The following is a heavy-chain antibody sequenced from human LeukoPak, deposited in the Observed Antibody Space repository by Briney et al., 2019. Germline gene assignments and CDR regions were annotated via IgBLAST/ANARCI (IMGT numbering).Heavy chain of an antibody. J-gene: IGHJ4*02. D-gene: IGHD4-17*01. CDR2: IWYDGSKK. V-gene: IGHV3-33*01. Sequence: PGGSLRLSCAASGFTFSSYGMHWVRQAPGKGLDWVAVIWYDGSKKYYADSVKGRFAISRDNSKNTLYLQMNSLRAEDTAVYYCARGYDYGDYGVVEWGQGTLVTVSS. CDR1: GFTFSSYG. CDR3: ARGYDYGDYGVVE.